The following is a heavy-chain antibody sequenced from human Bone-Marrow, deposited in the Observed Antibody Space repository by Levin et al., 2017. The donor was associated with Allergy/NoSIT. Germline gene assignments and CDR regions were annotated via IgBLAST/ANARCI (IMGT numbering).Heavy chain of an antibody. V-gene: IGHV5-51*01. Sequence: KVSCKGSGYSFTSYWIGWVRQMPGKGLEWMGIIYPGDSDTRYSPSFQGQVTISADKSISTAYLQWSSLKASDTAMYYCARQAGYDYIWGSYRYPFDYWGQGTLVTVSS. J-gene: IGHJ4*02. CDR1: GYSFTSYW. CDR3: ARQAGYDYIWGSYRYPFDY. D-gene: IGHD3-16*02. CDR2: IYPGDSDT.